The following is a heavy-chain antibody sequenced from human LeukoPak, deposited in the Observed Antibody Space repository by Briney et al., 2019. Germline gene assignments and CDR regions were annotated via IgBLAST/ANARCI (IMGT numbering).Heavy chain of an antibody. J-gene: IGHJ4*02. Sequence: KPSETLSLTCTVSGGSISSYYWSWIRQPPGKGLEWIGYIYYSGSTNYNPSLKSRVTISVDTSKNQFSLKLSSVTAADTAVYYCATSRGPPPRYFDYWGQGTLSPSPQ. CDR2: IYYSGST. CDR1: GGSISSYY. V-gene: IGHV4-59*01. CDR3: ATSRGPPPRYFDY.